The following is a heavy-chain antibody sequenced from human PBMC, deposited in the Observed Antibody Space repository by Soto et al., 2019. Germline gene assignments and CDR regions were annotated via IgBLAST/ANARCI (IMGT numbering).Heavy chain of an antibody. J-gene: IGHJ4*02. V-gene: IGHV1-3*01. D-gene: IGHD5-18*01. Sequence: AASVKVSCKASGYTFTSYAMHWVSQAPGQRLEWMGWINAGNGNTKYSQKFQGRVTITRDTSASTAYMELSSLRSEDTAVYYCARDPGYSYDYNWSQVTLVTVS. CDR2: INAGNGNT. CDR3: ARDPGYSYDYN. CDR1: GYTFTSYA.